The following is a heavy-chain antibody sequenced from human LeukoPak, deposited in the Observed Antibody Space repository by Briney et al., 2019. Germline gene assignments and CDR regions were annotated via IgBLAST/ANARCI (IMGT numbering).Heavy chain of an antibody. J-gene: IGHJ3*02. CDR1: GYTFTGYY. V-gene: IGHV1-18*04. CDR2: ISAYNGNT. CDR3: ARDLQVHLHDSGAFDI. Sequence: AASVKVSCKASGYTFTGYYMHWVRQAPGQGLEWMGWISAYNGNTNYAQKLQGRVTMTTDTSTSTAYMELRSLRSDDTAVYYCARDLQVHLHDSGAFDIWGQGTMVTVSS. D-gene: IGHD3-10*01.